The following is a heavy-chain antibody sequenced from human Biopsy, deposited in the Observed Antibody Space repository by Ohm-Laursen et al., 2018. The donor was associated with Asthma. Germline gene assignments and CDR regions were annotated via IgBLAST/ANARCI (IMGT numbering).Heavy chain of an antibody. CDR2: SDADFCTP. Sequence: SVNVSCKSLAGTFNTYVIGWVRQAPGQGLEWMGGSDADFCTPTYPQKFQDRVTITADDSPSTVYMELSSLRSEDTAVYYCARKAGSCISRTCYSLDFWGQGTLVTVSS. V-gene: IGHV1-69*13. J-gene: IGHJ4*02. CDR3: ARKAGSCISRTCYSLDF. CDR1: AGTFNTYV. D-gene: IGHD2-2*01.